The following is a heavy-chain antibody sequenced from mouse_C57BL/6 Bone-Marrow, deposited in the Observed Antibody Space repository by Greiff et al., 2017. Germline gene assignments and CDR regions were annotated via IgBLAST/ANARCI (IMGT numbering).Heavy chain of an antibody. Sequence: QVQLQQPGAELVKPGASVKMSCKASGYTFTSYWITWVKQRPGQGLEWIGDIYPGSGSTNYNEKFKNKATLTVDTSSSTAYMQRSSLTSEDSAVYYCARPYYSNYWYFDVWGTGTTVTVSS. D-gene: IGHD2-5*01. CDR3: ARPYYSNYWYFDV. CDR2: IYPGSGST. CDR1: GYTFTSYW. J-gene: IGHJ1*03. V-gene: IGHV1-55*01.